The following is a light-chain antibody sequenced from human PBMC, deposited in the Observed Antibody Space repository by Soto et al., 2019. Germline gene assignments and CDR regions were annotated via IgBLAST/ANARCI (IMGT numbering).Light chain of an antibody. CDR2: GNS. CDR3: QSYDSSLSGWV. Sequence: QSVLTQPPSVSGAPGQRVTISCTGSSSNIGAGYDVHWYQQLPGTAPKLLIQGNSNRPSGVPDRFSGSKSGTSASLAITGLQAEDEADYYYQSYDSSLSGWVFGGGTKVTVL. CDR1: SSNIGAGYD. J-gene: IGLJ3*02. V-gene: IGLV1-40*01.